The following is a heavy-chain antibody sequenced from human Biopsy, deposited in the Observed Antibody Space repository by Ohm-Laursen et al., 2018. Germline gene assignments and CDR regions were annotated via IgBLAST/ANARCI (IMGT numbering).Heavy chain of an antibody. CDR1: GFTFSDHY. Sequence: GSLRLSCTASGFTFSDHYMSWIRQAPGKGLEWLSYISPTADIIFDTDSVKGRFTISRDNAKNSLYLQMNSLRAEDTAIYYCAKIPPSRCDSGECYPIFDYWGQGTLVIVSS. D-gene: IGHD2-21*01. CDR2: ISPTADII. J-gene: IGHJ4*02. V-gene: IGHV3-11*01. CDR3: AKIPPSRCDSGECYPIFDY.